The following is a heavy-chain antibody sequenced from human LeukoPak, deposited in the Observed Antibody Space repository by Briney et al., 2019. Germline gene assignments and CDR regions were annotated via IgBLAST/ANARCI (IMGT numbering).Heavy chain of an antibody. CDR3: AKDRCSNGVGCYYYYMDV. D-gene: IGHD2-8*01. CDR1: GFTFSSYA. Sequence: GGSLRLSCAASGFTFSSYAMSWVRQAPGKGLEWVSAISGSGGSTYYADSVKGRFTISRDSSKNILYLQMNSLRAEDTAVYYCAKDRCSNGVGCYYYYMDVWGKGTTVTISS. V-gene: IGHV3-23*01. CDR2: ISGSGGST. J-gene: IGHJ6*03.